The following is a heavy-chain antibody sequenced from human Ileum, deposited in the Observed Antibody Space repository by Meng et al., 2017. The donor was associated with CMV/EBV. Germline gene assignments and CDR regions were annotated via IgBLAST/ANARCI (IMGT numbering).Heavy chain of an antibody. V-gene: IGHV3-33*01. CDR1: GFTFSSYG. CDR3: ATISLDSGYVSD. Sequence: GGSLRLSCAASGFTFSSYGMHWVRQAPGKGLEWVAVIWYDGSNKYYADSVKGRFTISRDNSKNTLYLQMNSLRAEDTAVYYCATISLDSGYVSDWGQGTLVTVSS. J-gene: IGHJ4*02. CDR2: IWYDGSNK. D-gene: IGHD5-12*01.